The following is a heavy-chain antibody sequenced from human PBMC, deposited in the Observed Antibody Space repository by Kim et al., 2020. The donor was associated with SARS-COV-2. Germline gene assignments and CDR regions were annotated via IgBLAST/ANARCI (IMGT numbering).Heavy chain of an antibody. J-gene: IGHJ4*02. CDR3: ATYSGSYFIFDY. D-gene: IGHD1-26*01. CDR2: IYYSGST. Sequence: SETLSLTCTVSGGSISSGGYYWSWIRQHPGKGLEWIGYIYYSGSTYYSPSLKSRVTISVDTSKNQFSLKLSSVTAADTAVYYCATYSGSYFIFDYWGQGTLVTVSS. V-gene: IGHV4-31*03. CDR1: GGSISSGGYY.